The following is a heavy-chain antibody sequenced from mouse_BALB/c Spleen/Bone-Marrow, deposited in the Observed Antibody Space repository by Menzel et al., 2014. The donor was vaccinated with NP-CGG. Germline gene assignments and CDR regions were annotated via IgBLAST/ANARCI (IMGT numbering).Heavy chain of an antibody. Sequence: VQLQQSGPGLVQPSQSLSIPCTVSGFSLTSYGVHWVRQSPGKGLEWLGVIWSGGSTDYNAAFISRLSISKDNSKSQVFFKMNSLQADDTAIYYCARNPPPYRVYAMDYWGQGTSVTVSS. CDR3: ARNPPPYRVYAMDY. V-gene: IGHV2-4-1*01. J-gene: IGHJ4*01. D-gene: IGHD2-14*01. CDR1: GFSLTSYG. CDR2: IWSGGST.